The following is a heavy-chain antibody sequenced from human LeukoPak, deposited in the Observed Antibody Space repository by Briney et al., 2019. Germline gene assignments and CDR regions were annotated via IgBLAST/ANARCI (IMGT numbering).Heavy chain of an antibody. CDR3: ARWGDGYCSSTSCYQPLDY. CDR1: GYTFTSYG. CDR2: ISAYNGNT. D-gene: IGHD2-2*03. Sequence: ASVKVSCKASGYTFTSYGISWVRQAPGQGLEWMGWISAYNGNTNYAQKLQGRVTMTTDTSTSTAYMELRSLRSDDTAVYYCARWGDGYCSSTSCYQPLDYWGQGTLVTVSS. V-gene: IGHV1-18*01. J-gene: IGHJ4*02.